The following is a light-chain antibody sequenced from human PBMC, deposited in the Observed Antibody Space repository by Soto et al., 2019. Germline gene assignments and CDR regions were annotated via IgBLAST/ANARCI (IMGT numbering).Light chain of an antibody. Sequence: DIQMTQSPSSVSASVGDSVTISCRARQGISSWLAWYQQKPGQAPRLLIYTTSSLQSGVTSRFSGSGSGTHFTLTISSLQPEDFATYYCQQANSFPRTFGQGTKLEIK. CDR3: QQANSFPRT. CDR2: TTS. J-gene: IGKJ2*01. CDR1: QGISSW. V-gene: IGKV1D-12*01.